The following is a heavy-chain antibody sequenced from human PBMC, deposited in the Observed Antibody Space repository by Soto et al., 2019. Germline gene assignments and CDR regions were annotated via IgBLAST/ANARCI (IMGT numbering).Heavy chain of an antibody. CDR1: GFTFSSYS. Sequence: GGSRRLSCAASGFTFSSYSMSWVRQAAGNLLEWVSAIIGSGGNTYYADSVKGRFTISRDNSKNTLYLQMNSLRAEDTAVYYCAKDRSIAEAGSRSSGMDVWGQGTTVTVSS. V-gene: IGHV3-23*01. CDR2: IIGSGGNT. D-gene: IGHD6-13*01. CDR3: AKDRSIAEAGSRSSGMDV. J-gene: IGHJ6*02.